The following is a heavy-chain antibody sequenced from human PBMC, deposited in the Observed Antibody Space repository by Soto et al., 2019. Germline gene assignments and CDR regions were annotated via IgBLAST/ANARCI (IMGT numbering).Heavy chain of an antibody. CDR2: IVWVDDK. Sequence: QLTLEESGPTLVKPTQTLTLTCTFSGFSLTTTGVGVGWIRQAPGKALEYLAIIVWVDDKYYSPPLKSRVAITKDTSKNQVVRIMTNMDSVDTGTYDCAYRRLQGATYFDLWGRGTPVTVSS. V-gene: IGHV2-5*02. CDR3: AYRRLQGATYFDL. CDR1: GFSLTTTGVG. D-gene: IGHD2-15*01. J-gene: IGHJ2*01.